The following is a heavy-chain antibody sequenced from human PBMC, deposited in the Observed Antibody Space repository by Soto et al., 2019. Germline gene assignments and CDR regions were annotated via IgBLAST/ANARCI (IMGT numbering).Heavy chain of an antibody. J-gene: IGHJ4*02. V-gene: IGHV1-8*01. D-gene: IGHD5-12*01. CDR1: GYTFTSYD. Sequence: ASVKVSCKASGYTFTSYDINWVRQATGQGLEWMGRMNPNGGNTGYAQKFQGRVTMTRDTSTSTVYMELSSLRSEDTAVYYCARARDSGTTGTDYWGQGTLVTVSS. CDR3: ARARDSGTTGTDY. CDR2: MNPNGGNT.